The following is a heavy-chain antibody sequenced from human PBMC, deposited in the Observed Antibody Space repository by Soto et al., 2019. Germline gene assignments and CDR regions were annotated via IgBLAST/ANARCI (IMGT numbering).Heavy chain of an antibody. Sequence: GGSLRLSCVGSGFTVNIYGVHWVRQAPGKGLEWVAHIWYDGLMQSYSDSVMGRFTISRDGSTNTIYLQMNSLRAEDTANYFCVRESTPPFFESGGQGTPVTVSS. CDR2: IWYDGLMQ. CDR3: VRESTPPFFES. CDR1: GFTVNIYG. D-gene: IGHD2-2*01. V-gene: IGHV3-33*01. J-gene: IGHJ4*02.